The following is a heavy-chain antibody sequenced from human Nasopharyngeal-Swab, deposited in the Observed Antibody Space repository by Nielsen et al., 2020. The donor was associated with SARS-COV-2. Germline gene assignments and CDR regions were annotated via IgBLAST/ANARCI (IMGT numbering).Heavy chain of an antibody. Sequence: SETLSLTCTVSGASITTSYWSWIRQPPGKGLEWIGYIHYSGSTNYNPSLKSRVTISKDTSKNQFSLNLNSVTAADTAVYYSATHPRGQLDPFDYWGQGSLVTVSS. D-gene: IGHD6-13*01. V-gene: IGHV4-59*08. CDR3: ATHPRGQLDPFDY. CDR1: GASITTSY. CDR2: IHYSGST. J-gene: IGHJ4*02.